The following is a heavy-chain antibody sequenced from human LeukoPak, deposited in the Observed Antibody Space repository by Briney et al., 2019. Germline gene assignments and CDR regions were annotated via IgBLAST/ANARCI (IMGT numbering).Heavy chain of an antibody. CDR3: AKRGVVIRVILVGFHKEAYYFDS. CDR2: ISDSGGRT. D-gene: IGHD3-22*01. Sequence: PEGSLRLSCAASGITLSNYGMSWVRQAQGKGLEWVAGISDSGGRTNYADSVKGRFTISRDNPKNTIYLQMNSLRAEDTAVYFCAKRGVVIRVILVGFHKEAYYFDSWGQGALVTVSS. CDR1: GITLSNYG. V-gene: IGHV3-23*01. J-gene: IGHJ4*02.